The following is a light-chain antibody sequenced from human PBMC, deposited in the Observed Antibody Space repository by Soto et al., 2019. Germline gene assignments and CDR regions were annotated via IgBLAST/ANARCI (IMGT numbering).Light chain of an antibody. CDR1: NSDVGGYDF. CDR2: EVN. Sequence: QSALTQPPSASGSPGQSVTISCTGTNSDVGGYDFVSWYQQHPGKAPKLMIYEVNKRPSGVPDRFSGSKSGNTASLTVSGLQAEDEAGYYCSSFAGSNNVLFGGGTKLTVL. V-gene: IGLV2-8*01. J-gene: IGLJ3*02. CDR3: SSFAGSNNVL.